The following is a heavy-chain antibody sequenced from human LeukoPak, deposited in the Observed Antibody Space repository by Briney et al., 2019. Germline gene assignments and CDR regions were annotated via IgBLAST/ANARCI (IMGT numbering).Heavy chain of an antibody. Sequence: PGGSLRLSCAASGLTFSKYSMTWVRQAPGKGLEWVSYISGTSSIYYADSVKGRFTISRDNAKNSLYLQMNSLRAEDTAVYYCARDTRALLPDPWGQGTLVTVSS. J-gene: IGHJ5*02. CDR2: ISGTSSI. V-gene: IGHV3-48*04. CDR1: GLTFSKYS. CDR3: ARDTRALLPDP. D-gene: IGHD2/OR15-2a*01.